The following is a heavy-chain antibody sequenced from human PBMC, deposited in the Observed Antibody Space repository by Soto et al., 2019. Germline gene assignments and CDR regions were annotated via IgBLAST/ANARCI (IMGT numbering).Heavy chain of an antibody. J-gene: IGHJ6*02. D-gene: IGHD6-19*01. V-gene: IGHV3-21*01. CDR1: GFTSSSYS. Sequence: GGSLRLSCAASGFTSSSYSMNWVRQAPGKGLEWVSSISSSSSYIYYADSVKGRFTISRDNAKNSLYLQMNSLRAEDTAVYYCARRIAVAGLPTYYYYGMDVWGQGTTVTVSS. CDR3: ARRIAVAGLPTYYYYGMDV. CDR2: ISSSSSYI.